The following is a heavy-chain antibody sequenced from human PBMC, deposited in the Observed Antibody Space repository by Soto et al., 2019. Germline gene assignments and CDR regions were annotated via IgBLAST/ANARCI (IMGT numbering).Heavy chain of an antibody. D-gene: IGHD1-26*01. Sequence: GGSLRLSCAASGFTFSSYEMNWVRQAPGKGLEWVSYISSSGSTIYYADSVKGRFTISRDNAKNSLYLQMNSLRAEDTAVYYCARGQRWELLTGFDYWGQGTLVTVS. V-gene: IGHV3-48*03. CDR3: ARGQRWELLTGFDY. J-gene: IGHJ4*02. CDR1: GFTFSSYE. CDR2: ISSSGSTI.